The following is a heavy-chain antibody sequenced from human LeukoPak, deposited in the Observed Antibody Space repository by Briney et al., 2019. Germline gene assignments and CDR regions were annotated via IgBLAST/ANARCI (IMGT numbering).Heavy chain of an antibody. CDR1: GGSISSSSYY. CDR2: IYYSGST. J-gene: IGHJ3*02. Sequence: PSETLSLTCTVSGGSISSSSYYWGWIRQPPGKGLEWIGSIYYSGSTYYNPSLKSRVTISVDTSKNQFSLKLSSVTAADTAVYYCATEPDYSNAFDIWGQGTMVTVPS. V-gene: IGHV4-39*01. CDR3: ATEPDYSNAFDI. D-gene: IGHD2-15*01.